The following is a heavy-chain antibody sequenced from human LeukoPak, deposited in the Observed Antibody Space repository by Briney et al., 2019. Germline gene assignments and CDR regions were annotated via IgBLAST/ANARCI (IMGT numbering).Heavy chain of an antibody. CDR1: GGSFSGYY. D-gene: IGHD3-10*01. V-gene: IGHV4-34*01. CDR2: INHSGST. CDR3: ARLTKRIWFGELWRGMDV. J-gene: IGHJ6*02. Sequence: PSETLSLTCAVYGGSFSGYYWSWIRQPPGKGLERIGEINHSGSTNYNPSLKSRVTISVDTSKNQFSLKLSSVAAADTAVYYCARLTKRIWFGELWRGMDVWGQGTTVTVSS.